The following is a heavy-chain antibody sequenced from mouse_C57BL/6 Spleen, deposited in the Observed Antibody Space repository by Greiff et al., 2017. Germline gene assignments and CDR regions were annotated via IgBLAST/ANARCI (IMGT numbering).Heavy chain of an antibody. CDR1: GYTFTSYW. CDR3: ARTVASYWYFDV. CDR2: IYPGSGST. J-gene: IGHJ1*03. Sequence: VQLQQPGAELVKPGASVKMSCKASGYTFTSYWITWVKQRPGQGLEWIGDIYPGSGSTNYNEKFKCKATLTVDTSSSTAYMQLCRLTSEDAAVYYCARTVASYWYFDVWCTGTTVTVSS. V-gene: IGHV1-55*01. D-gene: IGHD1-1*01.